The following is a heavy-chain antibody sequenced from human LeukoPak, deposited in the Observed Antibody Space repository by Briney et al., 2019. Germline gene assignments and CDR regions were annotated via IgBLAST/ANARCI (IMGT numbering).Heavy chain of an antibody. Sequence: GGSLRLSCAASGFTFSSYAMSWVRQAPGKGLGWVSAISGSGGSTYYADSVKGRFTISRDNSKNTLYLQMNSLRAEDTAVYYCAKDPSRYKYSSSWYFDYWGQGTLVTVSS. CDR1: GFTFSSYA. J-gene: IGHJ4*02. D-gene: IGHD6-13*01. CDR3: AKDPSRYKYSSSWYFDY. CDR2: ISGSGGST. V-gene: IGHV3-23*01.